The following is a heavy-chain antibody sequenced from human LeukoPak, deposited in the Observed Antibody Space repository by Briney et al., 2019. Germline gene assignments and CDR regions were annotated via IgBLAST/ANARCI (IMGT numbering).Heavy chain of an antibody. Sequence: PSETLSLTCTVSGGSIGSSSYYWGWIRQPPGKGLEWIGSIYYSGSTYYNPSLKSRVTISVDTSKNQFSLKLSSVTAADTAVYYCASPYSSSFIASDYWGQGTLVTVSS. CDR1: GGSIGSSSYY. CDR2: IYYSGST. J-gene: IGHJ4*02. D-gene: IGHD6-13*01. CDR3: ASPYSSSFIASDY. V-gene: IGHV4-39*01.